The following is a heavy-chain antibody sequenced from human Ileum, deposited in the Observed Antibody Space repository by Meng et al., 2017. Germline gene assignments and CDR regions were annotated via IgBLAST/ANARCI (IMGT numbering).Heavy chain of an antibody. CDR3: VRRAGLRQAFDY. CDR1: GGSISGSSYY. CDR2: IYSSGST. Sequence: QLQLQESGPGLVRPSENLSRTCTVSGGSISGSSYYWGWIRQPPGKGLEWIGSIYSSGSTYYNPSLKSRVTTSVDTSKNQFSLKLSSVTAADTAVYYCVRRAGLRQAFDYWGQGTLVTVSS. J-gene: IGHJ4*02. D-gene: IGHD4-17*01. V-gene: IGHV4-39*01.